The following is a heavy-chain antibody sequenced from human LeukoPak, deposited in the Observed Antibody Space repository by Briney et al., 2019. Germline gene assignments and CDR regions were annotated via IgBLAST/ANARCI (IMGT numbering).Heavy chain of an antibody. V-gene: IGHV1-18*01. CDR2: ISAYNGNT. Sequence: ASVKVSCKASGHTFTSYGISWVRQAPGQGLEWMGWISAYNGNTNYAQKLQGRVTMTTDTSTSTAYMELRSLRSDDTAVYYCARERQDYYDSSGYYGMFDYWGQGTLVTVSS. CDR3: ARERQDYYDSSGYYGMFDY. CDR1: GHTFTSYG. J-gene: IGHJ4*02. D-gene: IGHD3-22*01.